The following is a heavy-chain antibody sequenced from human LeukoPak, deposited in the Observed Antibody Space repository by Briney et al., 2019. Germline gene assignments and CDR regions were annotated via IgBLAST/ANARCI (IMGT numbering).Heavy chain of an antibody. CDR1: GFTFSSYS. CDR3: AKDDSGSSNLRFYNYYMDV. V-gene: IGHV3-21*01. Sequence: GGSLRLSCAASGFTFSSYSMNWVRQAPGKGLEWVSSISSSSSYIYYADSVTGRFTISRDNSKNTVYLEMNSLVPEDTAVYYCAKDDSGSSNLRFYNYYMDVWGKGTTVIVSS. J-gene: IGHJ6*03. CDR2: ISSSSSYI. D-gene: IGHD2-2*01.